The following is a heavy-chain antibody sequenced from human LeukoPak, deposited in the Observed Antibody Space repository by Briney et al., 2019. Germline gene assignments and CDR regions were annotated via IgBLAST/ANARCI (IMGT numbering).Heavy chain of an antibody. D-gene: IGHD2-15*01. CDR3: ASTYCSGGSCYWALDY. CDR2: IYYSGST. CDR1: GGSISSYY. Sequence: SKTLSLTCTVSGGSISSYYWSWIRQPPGKGLEWIGYIYYSGSTNYNPSLKSRVTISVDTSKNQFSLKLSSVTAADTAVYYCASTYCSGGSCYWALDYWGQGTLVTVSS. J-gene: IGHJ4*02. V-gene: IGHV4-59*08.